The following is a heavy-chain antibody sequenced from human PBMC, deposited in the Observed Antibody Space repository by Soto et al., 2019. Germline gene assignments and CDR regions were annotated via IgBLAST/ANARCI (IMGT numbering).Heavy chain of an antibody. D-gene: IGHD2-8*01. J-gene: IGHJ4*02. CDR1: GFTFSSYG. CDR3: ASGTNGAFFVY. CDR2: IWYDGSNK. V-gene: IGHV3-33*01. Sequence: SLRLSCAASGFTFSSYGMHWVRQAPGKGLEWVAVIWYDGSNKYYADSVKGRFTISRDNSKNTLYLQMNSLRAEDTAVYYCASGTNGAFFVYWGQGILVTVSS.